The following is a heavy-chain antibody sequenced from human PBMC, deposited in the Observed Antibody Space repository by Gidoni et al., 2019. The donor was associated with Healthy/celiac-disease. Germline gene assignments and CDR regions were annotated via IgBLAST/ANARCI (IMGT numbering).Heavy chain of an antibody. V-gene: IGHV1-24*01. D-gene: IGHD1-7*01. CDR3: ATSPLGVELRGARWFDP. Sequence: QVQLVQSGAEVKKPGASVKVSCKVSGYTLTELSMHWVRQAPGKGLEWMGVFDPEDGETIYAQKFQGRVTMTEDTSTDTAYMELSSLRSEDTAVYYCATSPLGVELRGARWFDPWGQGTLVTVSS. CDR1: GYTLTELS. J-gene: IGHJ5*02. CDR2: FDPEDGET.